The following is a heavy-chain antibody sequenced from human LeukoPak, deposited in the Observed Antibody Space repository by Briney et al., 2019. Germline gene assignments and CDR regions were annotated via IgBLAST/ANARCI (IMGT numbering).Heavy chain of an antibody. V-gene: IGHV3-7*01. D-gene: IGHD3-10*01. CDR3: ARENMVRGVSWFDP. Sequence: PGGSLRLSCAASGFTFSSYWMSWGRQAPGKGLEWVANIKQDGSEKYYVDSVKGRFTISRDNAKNSLYLQMNSLRAEDTAVYYCARENMVRGVSWFDPGGQGTLVTVSS. CDR1: GFTFSSYW. J-gene: IGHJ5*02. CDR2: IKQDGSEK.